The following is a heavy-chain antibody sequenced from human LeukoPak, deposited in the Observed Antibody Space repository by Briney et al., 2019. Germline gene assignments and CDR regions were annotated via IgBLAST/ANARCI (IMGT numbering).Heavy chain of an antibody. Sequence: GGSLRLSCAASGFTFSRYAMSCLPEAPGKGLERVSAISGSGGSTYYADTVKGRFTISRDNSKNTLYLKMNILRDEDRAVYYCAKARRCQYYYDSSGYYYFDYWGQGTLVTVSS. CDR3: AKARRCQYYYDSSGYYYFDY. V-gene: IGHV3-23*01. D-gene: IGHD3-22*01. CDR1: GFTFSRYA. CDR2: ISGSGGST. J-gene: IGHJ4*02.